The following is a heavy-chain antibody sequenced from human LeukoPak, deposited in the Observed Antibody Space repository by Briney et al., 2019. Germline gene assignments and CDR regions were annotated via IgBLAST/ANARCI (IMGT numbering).Heavy chain of an antibody. CDR2: INHSGST. J-gene: IGHJ4*02. V-gene: IGHV4-38-2*02. CDR3: ARAGRRWPVIRDSGRFDY. D-gene: IGHD3-22*01. Sequence: SETLSLTCIVSGYSINSGYYWGWIRQPPGKGLEWIGEINHSGSTNYNPSLKSRVTISVDTSRNQFSLKLSSVTAADTAVYYCARAGRRWPVIRDSGRFDYWGQGTLVTVSS. CDR1: GYSINSGYY.